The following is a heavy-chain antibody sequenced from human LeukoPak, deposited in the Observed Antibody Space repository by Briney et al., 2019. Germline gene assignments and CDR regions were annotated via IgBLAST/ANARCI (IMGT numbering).Heavy chain of an antibody. V-gene: IGHV4-34*01. CDR2: INHSGST. CDR3: AREGYCSSTSCHDPDAFDI. J-gene: IGHJ3*02. CDR1: GGSFSGYY. D-gene: IGHD2-2*01. Sequence: SETLSLTCAVYGGSFSGYYWSRIRQPPGKGLEWIGEINHSGSTNYNPSLKSRVTISVDTSKNQFSLKLSSVTAADTAVYYCAREGYCSSTSCHDPDAFDIWGQGTMVTVSS.